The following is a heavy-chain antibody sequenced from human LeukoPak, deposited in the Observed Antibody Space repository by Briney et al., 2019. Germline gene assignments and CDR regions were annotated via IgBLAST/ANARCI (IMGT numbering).Heavy chain of an antibody. J-gene: IGHJ4*02. Sequence: ESGPTLVNPTETLTLTCTVSGFSLSNARMGVSWNRQPTGKALEWLAQIFSNDEKSYSTSLKSRLTISKDTSKSQVVLTMTNMDPVDTATYYCARITGYCRGGSCRYFDYWGQGTLVTVSS. CDR2: IFSNDEK. CDR3: ARITGYCRGGSCRYFDY. D-gene: IGHD2-15*01. V-gene: IGHV2-26*01. CDR1: GFSLSNARMG.